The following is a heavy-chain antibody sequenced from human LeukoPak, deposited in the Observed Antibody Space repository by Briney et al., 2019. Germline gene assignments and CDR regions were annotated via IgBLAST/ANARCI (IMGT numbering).Heavy chain of an antibody. J-gene: IGHJ4*01. V-gene: IGHV4-34*01. CDR2: INHSGST. CDR3: ARQTYRTIPLDH. Sequence: SDTLSLTCAVYGGSFSGYYWSCIRQPPGKGLEWLGEINHSGSTNYNPPLKSRVTISVDTPKNQFSLKLSSVTAADTSVYYCARQTYRTIPLDHRGQGTLVTVSS. CDR1: GGSFSGYY. D-gene: IGHD1-14*01.